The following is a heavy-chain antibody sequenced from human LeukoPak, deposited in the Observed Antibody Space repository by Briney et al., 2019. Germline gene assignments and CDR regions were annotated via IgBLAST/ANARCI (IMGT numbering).Heavy chain of an antibody. CDR1: GFTFSSYE. CDR2: ISSSGSTV. Sequence: PGGSLRLSCAASGFTFSSYETNWVRQAPGKGLEWVSYISSSGSTVYYADSVKGRFTISRDNAKNSLYLQMNSLRAEDTAVYYCARRSGSYNGRYYYYMDVWGKGTTVTISS. V-gene: IGHV3-48*03. J-gene: IGHJ6*03. CDR3: ARRSGSYNGRYYYYMDV. D-gene: IGHD3-10*01.